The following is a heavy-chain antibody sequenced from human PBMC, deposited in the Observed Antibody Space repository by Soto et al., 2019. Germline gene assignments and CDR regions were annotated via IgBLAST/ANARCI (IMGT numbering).Heavy chain of an antibody. Sequence: QVQLQESGPGLVKPSETLSLTCSVSGVSTSNHYWTWIRKPPGQGPEWIGCIYYRGTTNYNASFNSRVTISLDTSKNQFSLRLTSVTTAVTAVYYCARGGGSPFHDHEFDYWGQGILVTVSS. J-gene: IGHJ4*02. D-gene: IGHD6-19*01. CDR1: GVSTSNHY. V-gene: IGHV4-59*11. CDR2: IYYRGTT. CDR3: ARGGGSPFHDHEFDY.